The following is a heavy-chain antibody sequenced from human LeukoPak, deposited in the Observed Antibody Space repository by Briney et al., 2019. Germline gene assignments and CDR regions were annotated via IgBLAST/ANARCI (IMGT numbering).Heavy chain of an antibody. J-gene: IGHJ4*02. CDR2: IYTSGST. Sequence: SETLSLTCTVSGGSISSGSYYWSWIRQPAGKGLEWIGRIYTSGSTNYNPSLKSRVTISVDTSKNQFSLKLSSVTAADMAVYYCARASLWELPTFDYWGQGTLVTVSS. V-gene: IGHV4-61*02. CDR3: ARASLWELPTFDY. D-gene: IGHD1-26*01. CDR1: GGSISSGSYY.